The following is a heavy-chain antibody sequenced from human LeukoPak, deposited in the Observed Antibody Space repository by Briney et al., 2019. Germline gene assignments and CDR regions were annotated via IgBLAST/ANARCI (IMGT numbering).Heavy chain of an antibody. CDR3: ARSRVPDY. J-gene: IGHJ4*02. V-gene: IGHV4-31*03. CDR1: GGSVNNRAYY. Sequence: SETLSLTCTVSGGSVNNRAYYWSWIRQPPGKGLEWIGCVYNSGTTSYNPSLKSRVTILADTSKNQFSLKVSSVTAADTAVYYCARSRVPDYWGQGILVSVSS. CDR2: VYNSGTT. D-gene: IGHD3-10*01.